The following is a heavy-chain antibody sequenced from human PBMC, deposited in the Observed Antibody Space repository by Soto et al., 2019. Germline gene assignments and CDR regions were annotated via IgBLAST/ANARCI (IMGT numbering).Heavy chain of an antibody. V-gene: IGHV3-23*01. CDR1: GFTFSIYA. CDR3: AKASTRYYYYYGMDV. CDR2: ISGSGGST. J-gene: IGHJ6*02. Sequence: GGSVRLSCAASGFTFSIYAMSWVLQAPGKGLEWVSAISGSGGSTYYADSVKGRFTISRDNSKNTLYLQMNSLRAEDTAVYYCAKASTRYYYYYGMDVWGQGTTVTVSS.